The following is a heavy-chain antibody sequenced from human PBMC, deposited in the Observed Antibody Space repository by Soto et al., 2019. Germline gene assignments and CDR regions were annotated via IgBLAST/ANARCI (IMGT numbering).Heavy chain of an antibody. V-gene: IGHV3-72*01. J-gene: IGHJ4*02. CDR2: SRDKPHGYST. Sequence: GGSLRLSCAGSGFTLSDHYIDWVRQAPGKGLEWVGRSRDKPHGYSTAYAASVKGRFTTSRDEAKNAAYLQVNGLKAEDTTVDYCVRGTYGSNRSSNYRCRDYWGQGSLVRVSS. CDR1: GFTLSDHY. CDR3: VRGTYGSNRSSNYRCRDY. D-gene: IGHD2-2*01.